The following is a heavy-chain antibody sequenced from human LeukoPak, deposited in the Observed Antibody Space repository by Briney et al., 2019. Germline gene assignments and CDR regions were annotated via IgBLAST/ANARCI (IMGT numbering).Heavy chain of an antibody. J-gene: IGHJ4*02. CDR1: GFTFRSYG. CDR2: ISASGGST. CDR3: ARKKAGGPYFDY. Sequence: GGSLRLSCAASGFTFRSYGMSWVRQAPGKGLEWVSLISASGGSTYYADSVKGRFTISRDNAKNSLYLQMNSLRAEDTAVYYCARKKAGGPYFDYWGQGTLVTVSS. D-gene: IGHD3-16*01. V-gene: IGHV3-23*01.